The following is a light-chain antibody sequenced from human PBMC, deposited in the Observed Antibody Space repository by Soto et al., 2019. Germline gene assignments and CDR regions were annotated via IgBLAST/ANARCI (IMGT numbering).Light chain of an antibody. CDR2: KAS. CDR1: QSISSW. Sequence: DIQMTQSPSTLSASVGDRGTITCRASQSISSWLAWYQQRPGKAPKLLIYKASSLQSGVPSRFSGSGSGTEFTLTITSLQPDDFATYYCQQYNNYWTFGQGTKVENK. J-gene: IGKJ1*01. CDR3: QQYNNYWT. V-gene: IGKV1-5*03.